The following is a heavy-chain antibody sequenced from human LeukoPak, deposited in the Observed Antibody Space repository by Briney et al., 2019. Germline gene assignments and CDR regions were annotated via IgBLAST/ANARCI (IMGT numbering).Heavy chain of an antibody. Sequence: GGSLRLSCAASGFTFNRYSMNWVRQAPGKGLEWISYISSSGTTIYYADSVQGRFIISRDNARNSLYLQMNSLRAEDTAVYYCAREEEGDAFDIWGQGTMVTVSS. CDR3: AREEEGDAFDI. V-gene: IGHV3-48*01. CDR1: GFTFNRYS. CDR2: ISSSGTTI. J-gene: IGHJ3*02.